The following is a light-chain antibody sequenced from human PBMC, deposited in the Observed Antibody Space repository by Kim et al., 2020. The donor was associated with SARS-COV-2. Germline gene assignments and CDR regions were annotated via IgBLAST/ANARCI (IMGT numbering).Light chain of an antibody. CDR2: AAS. CDR3: QQSYSTPLT. Sequence: AFVGDRVTITCRASQSIKSYLNWYQQKPGRAPNVLIYAASSLQSGVPSRFSGSGFGTDFTLTISSLQPQEFATYDCQQSYSTPLTLGGGTKRDIK. J-gene: IGKJ4*01. CDR1: QSIKSY. V-gene: IGKV1-39*01.